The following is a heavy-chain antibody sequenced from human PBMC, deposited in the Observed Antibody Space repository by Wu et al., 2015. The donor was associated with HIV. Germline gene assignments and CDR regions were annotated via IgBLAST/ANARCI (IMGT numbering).Heavy chain of an antibody. Sequence: AEVKKPGASVKVSCKASGYTFTSYDINWVRQATGQGLEWMGWMNPNSGNTGYAQKFQGRVTMTRNTSISTAYMELSSLRSEDTAVYYCARLNYDILTGIVWAGMDVWGQGTTVTVSS. V-gene: IGHV1-8*01. CDR2: MNPNSGNT. J-gene: IGHJ6*02. D-gene: IGHD3-9*01. CDR1: GYTFTSYD. CDR3: ARLNYDILTGIVWAGMDV.